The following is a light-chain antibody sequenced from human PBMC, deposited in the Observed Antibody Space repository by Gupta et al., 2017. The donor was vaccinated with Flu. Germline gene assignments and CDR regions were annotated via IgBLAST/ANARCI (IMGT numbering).Light chain of an antibody. CDR2: NAS. CDR1: QSLITY. V-gene: IGKV1-39*01. Sequence: DIQMTQSPSSLSASVGDRVTISCRASQSLITYLNWYQQKPGKAPILLIYNASSWLSGVPSRFSGSGSGTDFTLTISRLQPEDFAAYYCLQSYDTSRTFGQGTRLEVK. J-gene: IGKJ1*01. CDR3: LQSYDTSRT.